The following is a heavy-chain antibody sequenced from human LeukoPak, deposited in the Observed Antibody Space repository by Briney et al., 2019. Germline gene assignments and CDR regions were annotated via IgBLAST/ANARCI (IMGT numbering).Heavy chain of an antibody. J-gene: IGHJ4*02. D-gene: IGHD2-15*01. Sequence: GGSLRLSCTASGFTFSSYAMTWVRQAPGKGLEWVSSMSSGGTYLYYADSVRGRFTISRDNAKNSLYLVMKSLRAEDTATYFCARDRPTGASRLFVVQWGQGTLVSVSP. V-gene: IGHV3-21*04. CDR3: ARDRPTGASRLFVVQ. CDR1: GFTFSSYA. CDR2: MSSGGTYL.